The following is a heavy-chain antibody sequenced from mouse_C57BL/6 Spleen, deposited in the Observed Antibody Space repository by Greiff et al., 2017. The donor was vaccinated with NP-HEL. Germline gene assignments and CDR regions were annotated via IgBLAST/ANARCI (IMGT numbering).Heavy chain of an antibody. CDR3: ARGGSSGYDYAMDY. V-gene: IGHV1-80*01. Sequence: VQLQQSGAELVKPGASVKISCKASGYAFSSYWMNWVKQRPGKGLEWIGQIYPGDGDPNYNGKFKGKATLTADKSSSTAYMQLSSLTSEDSAVYFCARGGSSGYDYAMDYWGQGTSVTVSS. D-gene: IGHD3-2*02. J-gene: IGHJ4*01. CDR1: GYAFSSYW. CDR2: IYPGDGDP.